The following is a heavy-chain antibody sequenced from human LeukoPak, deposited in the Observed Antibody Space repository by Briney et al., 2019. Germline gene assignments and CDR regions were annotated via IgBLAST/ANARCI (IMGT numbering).Heavy chain of an antibody. CDR2: IGTAGDT. CDR3: TREGAHDAFDI. CDR1: GFTFSTYD. J-gene: IGHJ3*02. V-gene: IGHV3-13*04. D-gene: IGHD4/OR15-4a*01. Sequence: GGSLRLSCAASGFTFSTYDMHWVRHAPRKGLEWVSPIGTAGDTYYLDSVKGRFTISTQNAKNSLYLQMNSLRAGDTAIYYCTREGAHDAFDIWGQGTMVSVSS.